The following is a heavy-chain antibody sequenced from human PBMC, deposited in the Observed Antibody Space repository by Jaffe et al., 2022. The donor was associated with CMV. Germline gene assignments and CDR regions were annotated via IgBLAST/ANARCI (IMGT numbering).Heavy chain of an antibody. V-gene: IGHV5-10-1*03. J-gene: IGHJ4*02. CDR3: ARHRGTRDGYNSFDF. Sequence: EVQVVQSGAEVKKPGESLRISCKVSGYSFTNYWISWVRQMPGKGLEWMGNIDPSDSYSSYSPSFQGHVTISADKSISTAYLQWNYLKASDTAIYYCARHRGTRDGYNSFDFWGQGSLVTVSS. CDR1: GYSFTNYW. D-gene: IGHD5-18*01. CDR2: IDPSDSYS.